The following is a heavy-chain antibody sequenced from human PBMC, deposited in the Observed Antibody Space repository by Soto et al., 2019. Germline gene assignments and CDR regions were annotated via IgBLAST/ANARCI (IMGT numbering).Heavy chain of an antibody. J-gene: IGHJ4*02. Sequence: SGPTLVNPTQTLTLTCTFSGFSLSSMGLSVSWSRQPPGKALEWLALIDWNDDKYYRTSLKTRLTISMDTSKNQVVLTMTNMEPVDTPTYYRPQMRVMSPQDSSPDNLIGYWGQETLVTASS. CDR2: IDWNDDK. V-gene: IGHV2-70*01. D-gene: IGHD6-19*01. CDR3: PQMRVMSPQDSSPDNLIGY. CDR1: GFSLSSMGLS.